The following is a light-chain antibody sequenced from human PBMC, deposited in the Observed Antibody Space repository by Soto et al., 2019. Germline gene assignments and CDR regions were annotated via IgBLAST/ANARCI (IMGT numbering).Light chain of an antibody. CDR1: QSVSSY. J-gene: IGKJ1*01. CDR3: QFYNSYSWT. V-gene: IGKV3-11*01. CDR2: DAS. Sequence: EIVLTQSPATLSLSPGERATLSCRASQSVSSYLAWYQQKPGQAPRLLIYDASNRATGIPARFSGSGSGTDFTLTISSLEPEDFAVYYCQFYNSYSWTFGQGTKVEI.